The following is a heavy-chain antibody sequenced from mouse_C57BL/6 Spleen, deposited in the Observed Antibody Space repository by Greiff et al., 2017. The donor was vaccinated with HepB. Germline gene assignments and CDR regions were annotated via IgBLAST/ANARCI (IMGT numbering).Heavy chain of an antibody. Sequence: QVQLQQPGAELVKPGASVKMSCKASGYTFTSYWITWVTQRPGQGLEWIGDIYPGSGSTNYNEKFKSKATLTVDTSSSTTYMQLSSLTSEDSAVYYCANGPYDGEDYAMDYWGQGTSVTVSS. V-gene: IGHV1-55*01. CDR3: ANGPYDGEDYAMDY. D-gene: IGHD2-12*01. CDR2: IYPGSGST. CDR1: GYTFTSYW. J-gene: IGHJ4*01.